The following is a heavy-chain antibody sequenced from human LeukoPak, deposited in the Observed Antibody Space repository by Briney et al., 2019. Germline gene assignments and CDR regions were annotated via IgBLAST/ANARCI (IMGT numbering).Heavy chain of an antibody. Sequence: SVKVSCKASGGTFSSYAISWVRQAPGQGLEWMGGIIPILGIANYAQKFQGRVTITADKSTSTAYVELSSLRSEDTAVYYCARDKSRRGDDAFDIWGQGTMVTVSS. D-gene: IGHD2-2*01. CDR2: IIPILGIA. J-gene: IGHJ3*02. V-gene: IGHV1-69*10. CDR1: GGTFSSYA. CDR3: ARDKSRRGDDAFDI.